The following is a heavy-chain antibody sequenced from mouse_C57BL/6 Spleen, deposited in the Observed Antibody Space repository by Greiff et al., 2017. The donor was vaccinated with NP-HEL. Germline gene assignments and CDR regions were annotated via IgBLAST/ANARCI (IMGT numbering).Heavy chain of an antibody. CDR2: INPNNGGT. Sequence: EVQLQQSGPELVKPGASVKISCKASGYTFTDYYMNWVKQSHGKSLEWIGDINPNNGGTSYNQKFKGKATLTVDKSSSTAYMELRSLTSEDSAVYYCARYTTVEDYWGQGTTLTVSS. CDR3: ARYTTVEDY. J-gene: IGHJ2*01. CDR1: GYTFTDYY. D-gene: IGHD1-1*01. V-gene: IGHV1-26*01.